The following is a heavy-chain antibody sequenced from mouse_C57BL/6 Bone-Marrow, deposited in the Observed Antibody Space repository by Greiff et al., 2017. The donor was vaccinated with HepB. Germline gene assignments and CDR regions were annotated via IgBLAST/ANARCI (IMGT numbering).Heavy chain of an antibody. CDR1: GFTFSDYY. V-gene: IGHV5-16*01. CDR3: AREDTTVVLDY. D-gene: IGHD1-1*01. CDR2: INYDGSST. Sequence: EVKLVESEGGLVQPGSSMKLSCTASGFTFSDYYMAWVRQVPEKGLEWVANINYDGSSTYYLDSLKSRFIISRDNAKNILYLQMSSLKSEDTATYYCAREDTTVVLDYWGQGTTLTVSS. J-gene: IGHJ2*01.